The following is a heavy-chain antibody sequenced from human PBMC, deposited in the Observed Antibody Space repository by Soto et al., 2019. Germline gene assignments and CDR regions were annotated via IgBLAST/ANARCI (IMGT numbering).Heavy chain of an antibody. CDR1: GGSISSYY. CDR3: ARAALARTYYYDSSGYWYYYGMDV. Sequence: KPSETLSLTCTVSGGSISSYYWSWIRQPPGKGLEWIGYIYYSGSTNYNPSLKSRVTISVDTSKNQFSLKLSSVTAADTAVYYCARAALARTYYYDSSGYWYYYGMDVWGQGTTVTVSS. CDR2: IYYSGST. V-gene: IGHV4-59*01. D-gene: IGHD3-22*01. J-gene: IGHJ6*02.